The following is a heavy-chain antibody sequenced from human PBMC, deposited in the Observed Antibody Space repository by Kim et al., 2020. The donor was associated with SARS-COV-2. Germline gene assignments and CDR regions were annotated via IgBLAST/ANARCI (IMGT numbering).Heavy chain of an antibody. J-gene: IGHJ4*02. CDR3: ARGNWYPYYFDY. V-gene: IGHV4-34*13. D-gene: IGHD1-1*01. Sequence: NYNPSLKSRVTISVDTSKNQFSLKLSSVTAADTAVYYCARGNWYPYYFDYWGQGTLVTVSS.